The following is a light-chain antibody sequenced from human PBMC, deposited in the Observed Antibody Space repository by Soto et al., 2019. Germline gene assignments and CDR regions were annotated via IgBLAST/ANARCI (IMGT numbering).Light chain of an antibody. CDR1: QVISSW. CDR2: AAS. V-gene: IGKV1-12*01. CDR3: QQASSFPLT. Sequence: DIPMTQAPSFVSAFVGDRVTITCRASQVISSWLAWYQQKPGKAPKLLIYAASSLQSGVPSRFSGSESGTDFTLNISSLQPEDSATYYCQQASSFPLTFGGGTKVEIK. J-gene: IGKJ4*01.